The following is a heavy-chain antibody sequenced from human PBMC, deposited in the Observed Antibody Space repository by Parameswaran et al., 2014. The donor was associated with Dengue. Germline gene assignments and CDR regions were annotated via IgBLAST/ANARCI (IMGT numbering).Heavy chain of an antibody. CDR3: ARLQTPVVTGIYEYYGMDV. J-gene: IGHJ6*02. V-gene: IGHV3-23*01. D-gene: IGHD3-10*01. CDR2: ISKTAVRT. Sequence: WIRQPPGKGLEWVSSISKTAVRTYYADSVKGRFTISRDSARSTMFLEMNSLSNEDTARYYCARLQTPVVTGIYEYYGMDVWGPGTTVTVSS.